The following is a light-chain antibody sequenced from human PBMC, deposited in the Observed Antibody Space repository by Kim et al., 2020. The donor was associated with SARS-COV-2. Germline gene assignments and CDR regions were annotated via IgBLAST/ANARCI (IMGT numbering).Light chain of an antibody. CDR3: QVWDNFIEI. Sequence: SYELTQPLSVSVALGQTAKITCGGDNIGRKNVHWYQQKPGQAPVLVIYRDTRRPSGIPERFSGSNSGNTATLTITGAQAGDEGDYYCQVWDNFIEIFGSGTKVTV. J-gene: IGLJ1*01. CDR1: NIGRKN. V-gene: IGLV3-9*01. CDR2: RDT.